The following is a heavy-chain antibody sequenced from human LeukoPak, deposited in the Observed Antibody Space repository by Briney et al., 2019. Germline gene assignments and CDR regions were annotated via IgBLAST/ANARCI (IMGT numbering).Heavy chain of an antibody. CDR3: ARRRDIVVVVAATSLTGVDY. CDR2: IYYSGYT. D-gene: IGHD2-15*01. V-gene: IGHV4-39*07. J-gene: IGHJ4*02. Sequence: PSETLSLTCTVSGGSIGSNNYYWGWIRQPPGKGLEWIGSIYYSGYTYYNPSLKSRVTISVDTSKNQFSLKLSSVTAADTAVYYCARRRDIVVVVAATSLTGVDYWGQGTLVTVSS. CDR1: GGSIGSNNYY.